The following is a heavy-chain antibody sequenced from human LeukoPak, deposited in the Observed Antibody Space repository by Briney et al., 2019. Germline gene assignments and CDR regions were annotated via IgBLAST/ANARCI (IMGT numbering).Heavy chain of an antibody. V-gene: IGHV4-34*01. CDR3: ASRDGYNFAY. J-gene: IGHJ4*02. D-gene: IGHD5-24*01. CDR1: GGSFSGYY. Sequence: SETLSLTCAVYGGSFSGYYWSWIRQPPGKGLEWIGEINHSGSTNYNPSLKSRVTISVDTSKNQFSLKLSFVTAADTAVYYCASRDGYNFAYWGQGTLVTVSS. CDR2: INHSGST.